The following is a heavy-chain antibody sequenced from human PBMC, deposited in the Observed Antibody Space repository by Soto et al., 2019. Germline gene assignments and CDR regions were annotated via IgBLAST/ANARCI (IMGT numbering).Heavy chain of an antibody. CDR2: ISYDGSNK. Sequence: PGGSLRLSCAASGFTFSSYAMHWVRQAPGKGLEWVAVISYDGSNKYCADSVKGRFTSSRDNSKNMLYLQVNSLRVEDTAVYYCARIRGYWYGLDVWGQGTTVTVSS. J-gene: IGHJ6*02. V-gene: IGHV3-30-3*01. CDR1: GFTFSSYA. CDR3: ARIRGYWYGLDV.